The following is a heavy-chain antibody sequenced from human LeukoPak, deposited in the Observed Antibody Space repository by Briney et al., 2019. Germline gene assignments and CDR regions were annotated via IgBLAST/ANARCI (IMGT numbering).Heavy chain of an antibody. CDR3: ASAIALHAVAGIAFDI. CDR1: GFTFSSYA. D-gene: IGHD6-19*01. Sequence: GSLRLSCAASGFTFSSYAMSWVRQAPGKGLEWIGSIYYSGSTYYNPSLKSRVTISVDTSKNQFSLKLSSVTAADTAVYYCASAIALHAVAGIAFDIWGQGTMVTVSS. J-gene: IGHJ3*02. CDR2: IYYSGST. V-gene: IGHV4-38-2*01.